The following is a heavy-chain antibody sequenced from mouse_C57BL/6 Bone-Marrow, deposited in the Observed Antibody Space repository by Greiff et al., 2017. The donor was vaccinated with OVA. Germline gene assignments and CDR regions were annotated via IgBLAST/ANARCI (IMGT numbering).Heavy chain of an antibody. V-gene: IGHV14-4*01. Sequence: VQLQQSGAELVRPGASVKLSCTVSGFNIKDDYIHWVKQRPEQGLEWIGWIDPENGDTEYASKFQGKATITADTSSNTAYLQLSSLTSEDTAVYYCTTSLRSFYLDYWGQGTTLTVSS. CDR2: IDPENGDT. J-gene: IGHJ2*01. D-gene: IGHD1-1*01. CDR3: TTSLRSFYLDY. CDR1: GFNIKDDY.